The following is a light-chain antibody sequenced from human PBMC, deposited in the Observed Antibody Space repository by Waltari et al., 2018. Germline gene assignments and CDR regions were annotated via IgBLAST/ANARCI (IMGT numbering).Light chain of an antibody. V-gene: IGLV7-46*01. CDR1: TGAVTSGHY. CDR2: DTS. J-gene: IGLJ2*01. Sequence: QAVVTQEPSLTVSPGGTVILTCGSSTGAVTSGHYPYWFQQKPGQAPRTLIYDTSDKHSWTPARVSGFLLGGKAALTLSGAQPEDEADYYCLLFYNHLRVFGGGTKLTVL. CDR3: LLFYNHLRV.